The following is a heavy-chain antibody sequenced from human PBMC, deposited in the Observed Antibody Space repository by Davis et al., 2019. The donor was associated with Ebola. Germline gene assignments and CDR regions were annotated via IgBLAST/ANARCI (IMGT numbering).Heavy chain of an antibody. D-gene: IGHD3-10*01. J-gene: IGHJ4*02. CDR2: ISGSGGST. V-gene: IGHV3-23*01. CDR3: AKVGGSGTY. CDR1: GFTFSSYW. Sequence: GESLKISCAASGFTFSSYWMHWVRQAPGKGLEWVSTISGSGGSTYYADSVKGRFTISRENSKNTLYLQMNSLRAEDTAVYYCAKVGGSGTYWGQGILVTVSS.